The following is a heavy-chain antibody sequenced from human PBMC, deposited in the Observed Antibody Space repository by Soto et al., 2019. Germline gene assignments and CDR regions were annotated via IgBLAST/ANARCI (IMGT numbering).Heavy chain of an antibody. CDR3: ATIHPYYYDSSGYCPNF. CDR1: GFTFSSYA. Sequence: GGSLRLSCAASGFTFSSYAMSWVRQAPGKGLEWVSAISGSGGSTYYADSVKGRFTISRDNSKNTLYLQMNSLRAEDTAVYYCATIHPYYYDSSGYCPNFWGQGTLVTV. D-gene: IGHD3-22*01. CDR2: ISGSGGST. V-gene: IGHV3-23*01. J-gene: IGHJ4*02.